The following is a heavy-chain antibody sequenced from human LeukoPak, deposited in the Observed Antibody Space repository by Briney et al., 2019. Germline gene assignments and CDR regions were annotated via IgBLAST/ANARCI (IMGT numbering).Heavy chain of an antibody. CDR2: ISYDGSSK. Sequence: PGGSLRLSCAASGFTFSSYAMHWVRQAPGKGLEWVAVISYDGSSKYYADSVKGRFTISRDNSKNTLYLQMNSLRAEDTAVYYCARMGELERRGSFDYWGQGTLVTVSS. J-gene: IGHJ4*02. CDR1: GFTFSSYA. V-gene: IGHV3-30*04. CDR3: ARMGELERRGSFDY. D-gene: IGHD1-1*01.